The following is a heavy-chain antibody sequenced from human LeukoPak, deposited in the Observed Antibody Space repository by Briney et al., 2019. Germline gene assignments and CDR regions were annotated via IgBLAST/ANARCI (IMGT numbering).Heavy chain of an antibody. CDR3: ARDSSSWYFGAYYYYGMDV. CDR2: ISSSGSTI. Sequence: KPGGSLRLSCAASGFTFSDYYMSWIRQAPGKGLEWVSYISSSGSTIYYADSVKDRFTISRDNAKNSLYLQMNSLRAEDTAVYYCARDSSSWYFGAYYYYGMDVWGQGTTVTVSS. CDR1: GFTFSDYY. J-gene: IGHJ6*02. D-gene: IGHD6-13*01. V-gene: IGHV3-11*01.